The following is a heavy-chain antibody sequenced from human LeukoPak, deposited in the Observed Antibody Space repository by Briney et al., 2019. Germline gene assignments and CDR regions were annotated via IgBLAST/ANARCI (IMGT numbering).Heavy chain of an antibody. Sequence: GASVKVSCKASGYTFSTNGISWVRQAPGQGLEWMGWISAYNGNTNYAQKLQGRVTMTTDTSTSTAYMELRRLRSDDTAVYYCARDRGRAPFDPWGQGTLVTVSS. D-gene: IGHD3-10*01. J-gene: IGHJ5*02. CDR3: ARDRGRAPFDP. CDR1: GYTFSTNG. CDR2: ISAYNGNT. V-gene: IGHV1-18*01.